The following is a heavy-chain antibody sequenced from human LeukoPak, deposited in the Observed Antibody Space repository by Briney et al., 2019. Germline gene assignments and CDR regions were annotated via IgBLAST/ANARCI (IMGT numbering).Heavy chain of an antibody. V-gene: IGHV4-34*01. J-gene: IGHJ6*04. CDR2: INHSGST. D-gene: IGHD5-18*01. CDR3: ASAMGYYYYYGMDV. Sequence: PSETLSLTCAVYGGSFSGYYWSWIRQPPGKGLEWIGEINHSGSTNYNPSLKSRVTISVDTSKNRFSLKLSSVTAADTAVYYCASAMGYYYYYGMDVWGKGTTVTVSS. CDR1: GGSFSGYY.